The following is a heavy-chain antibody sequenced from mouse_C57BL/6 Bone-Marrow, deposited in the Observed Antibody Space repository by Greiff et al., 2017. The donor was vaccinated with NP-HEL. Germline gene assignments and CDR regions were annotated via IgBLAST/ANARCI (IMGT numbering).Heavy chain of an antibody. CDR1: GYAFSSSW. V-gene: IGHV1-82*01. D-gene: IGHD1-1*01. J-gene: IGHJ1*03. CDR2: IYPGDGDT. Sequence: QVQLPQSGPELVKPGASVKISCKASGYAFSSSWMNWVQQRPGKGLEWIGRIYPGDGDTNYNGKFKGNATLTADKSSSTAYMPLSSLTSEDSAVYFCARRRVLLRWRGYFDVWGTGTTVTVSS. CDR3: ARRRVLLRWRGYFDV.